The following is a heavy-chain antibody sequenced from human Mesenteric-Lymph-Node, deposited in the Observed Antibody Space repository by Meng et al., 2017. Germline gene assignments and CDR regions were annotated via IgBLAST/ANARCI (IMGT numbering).Heavy chain of an antibody. J-gene: IGHJ4*02. V-gene: IGHV3-23*01. D-gene: IGHD2-8*01. Sequence: GGSLRLSCAASGFTLSTYWMTWVRQAPGKGLEWVSGITPSGDRPIYADSVKGRFTVSRANSKNTVYLQMNSLRADDTAVYYCAKRYCSDGACCGFDNWGQGTLVTVSS. CDR2: ITPSGDRP. CDR1: GFTLSTYW. CDR3: AKRYCSDGACCGFDN.